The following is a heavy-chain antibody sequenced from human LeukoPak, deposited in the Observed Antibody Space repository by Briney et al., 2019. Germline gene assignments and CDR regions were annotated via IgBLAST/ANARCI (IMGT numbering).Heavy chain of an antibody. CDR1: GGSVSSGGYY. D-gene: IGHD4-17*01. CDR3: ARSAQTVTTFPLDY. J-gene: IGHJ4*02. Sequence: PSQTLSLTCTVSGGSVSSGGYYWSWIRQHPGQGLEWIGYIYYSGSTYYNPSLQSRVTISVDTSKNQFSLKLSSVTAADTAVYSCARSAQTVTTFPLDYWGQGTLVTVSS. V-gene: IGHV4-31*03. CDR2: IYYSGST.